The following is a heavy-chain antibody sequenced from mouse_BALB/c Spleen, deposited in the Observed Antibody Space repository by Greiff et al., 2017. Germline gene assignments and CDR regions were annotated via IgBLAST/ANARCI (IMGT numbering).Heavy chain of an antibody. CDR2: IYPGNVNT. Sequence: QVQLQQSGPELVKPGASVRISCKASGYTFTSYYIHWVKQRPGQGLEWIGWIYPGNVNTKYNEKFKGKATLTADKSSSTAYMQLSSLTSEDSAVYFCARSSVIYYGNYIDYWGQGTTLTVSS. D-gene: IGHD2-1*01. CDR3: ARSSVIYYGNYIDY. J-gene: IGHJ2*01. V-gene: IGHV1S56*01. CDR1: GYTFTSYY.